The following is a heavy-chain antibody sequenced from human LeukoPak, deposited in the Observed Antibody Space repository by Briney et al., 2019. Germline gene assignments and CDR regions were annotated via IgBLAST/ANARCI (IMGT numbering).Heavy chain of an antibody. CDR1: GYTFTSYG. CDR3: ARAPGGLLWFGQLL. Sequence: ASVKVSCKASGYTFTSYGISWVRQAPGQGLEWMGWISAYNGNTNYAQKLQGRVTMTTDTSTSTAYMELRSLRSDDTAVYYCARAPGGLLWFGQLLWGQGTLVTVSS. V-gene: IGHV1-18*01. D-gene: IGHD3-10*01. CDR2: ISAYNGNT. J-gene: IGHJ4*02.